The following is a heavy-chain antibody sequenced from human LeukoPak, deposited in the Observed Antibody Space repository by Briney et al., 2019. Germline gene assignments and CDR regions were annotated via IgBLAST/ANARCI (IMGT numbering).Heavy chain of an antibody. CDR1: GGSVSSGSYY. Sequence: PSETLSLTCTVSGGSVSSGSYYWSWIRQPPGKGLEWIGYIYYSGSTNYNPSLKSRVTISVDASKNQFSLKLSSVTAADTAVYYCARVRDSSGWYGGDCWGQGTLVTVSS. V-gene: IGHV4-61*01. CDR3: ARVRDSSGWYGGDC. J-gene: IGHJ4*02. D-gene: IGHD6-19*01. CDR2: IYYSGST.